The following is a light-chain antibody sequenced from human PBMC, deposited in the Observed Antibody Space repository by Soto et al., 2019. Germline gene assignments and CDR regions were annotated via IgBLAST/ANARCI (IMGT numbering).Light chain of an antibody. CDR2: DVN. V-gene: IGLV2-11*01. Sequence: QSALTQPASVSGSPGQSITISCSGTSSDVGSYDHVAWYQQFPGKTPKLTIYDVNKRPSGVPDRFSGSKSGNTASLTISGLQAEDEADFHCCSYAGNYSLVFGGGTKLTVL. J-gene: IGLJ3*02. CDR3: CSYAGNYSLV. CDR1: SSDVGSYDH.